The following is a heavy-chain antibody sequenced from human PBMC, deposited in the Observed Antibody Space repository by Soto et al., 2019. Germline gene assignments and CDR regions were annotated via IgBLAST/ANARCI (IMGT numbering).Heavy chain of an antibody. CDR1: GGSISSYY. CDR3: ARGLVLSEWQLEYYFDY. V-gene: IGHV4-59*01. J-gene: IGHJ4*02. D-gene: IGHD6-13*01. Sequence: SETLSLTCTVSGGSISSYYWSWIRQPPGKGLEWIGYIYYSGSTNYNPSLKSRVTISVDTSKNQFSLKLSSVTAADTAVYYCARGLVLSEWQLEYYFDYWGQGTLVTVSS. CDR2: IYYSGST.